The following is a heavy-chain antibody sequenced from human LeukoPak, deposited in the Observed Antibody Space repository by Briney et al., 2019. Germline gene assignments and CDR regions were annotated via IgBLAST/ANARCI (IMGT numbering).Heavy chain of an antibody. V-gene: IGHV3-23*01. J-gene: IGHJ3*02. CDR3: AKDRILLGGSYYNYGAFDI. CDR2: VSGSGGTI. D-gene: IGHD5-24*01. Sequence: GGSLRLSCAASGFTFNNYAMSWVRQAPGKGLEWVSAVSGSGGTIYYADSVKGRFTIPRDNSKNTLYLQMNGLRAEDTAVYYCAKDRILLGGSYYNYGAFDIWGQGTMVTVSS. CDR1: GFTFNNYA.